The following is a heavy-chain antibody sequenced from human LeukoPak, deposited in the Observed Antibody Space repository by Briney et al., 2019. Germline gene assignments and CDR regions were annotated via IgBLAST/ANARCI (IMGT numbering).Heavy chain of an antibody. D-gene: IGHD6-19*01. J-gene: IGHJ4*02. CDR2: IYSGDRT. CDR3: ARVDSGWYYFDY. V-gene: IGHV3-66*01. Sequence: GGSLRLSCAVSGFTVSRNYMSWVRQAPGKGLEWVSFIYSGDRTYYADSVKGRFTISRDNSKNTLYLQMNSLRADDTALYYCARVDSGWYYFDYWGQGTLVTVSS. CDR1: GFTVSRNY.